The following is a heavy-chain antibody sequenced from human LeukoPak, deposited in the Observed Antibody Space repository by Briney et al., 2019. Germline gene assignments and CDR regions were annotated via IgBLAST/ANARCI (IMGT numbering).Heavy chain of an antibody. D-gene: IGHD5-24*01. V-gene: IGHV3-21*01. J-gene: IGHJ4*02. Sequence: PGGSLRLSCAASGFTFSSYSMNWVRQAPGKGLEWVSSISSSSSYIYYADSVKGRFTISRDNAKNSLYLQMNSLRAEDTAVSYCARDLLWDGYTHGMIDYWGQGTLVTVSS. CDR1: GFTFSSYS. CDR3: ARDLLWDGYTHGMIDY. CDR2: ISSSSSYI.